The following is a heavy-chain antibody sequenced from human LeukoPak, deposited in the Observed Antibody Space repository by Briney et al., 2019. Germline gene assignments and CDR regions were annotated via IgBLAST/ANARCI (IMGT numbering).Heavy chain of an antibody. CDR3: AREAQQLALTS. V-gene: IGHV1-2*02. J-gene: IGHJ4*02. D-gene: IGHD6-13*01. CDR1: GYPFTGYY. CDR2: INPNIGGT. Sequence: ASVKVSCKASGYPFTGYYMHWVRQAPGQGLEWMGWINPNIGGTNYAQKFQGRVTMTRDTSISTAYMELSRLRSDYTAVYYCAREAQQLALTSWGQGTLVTVSS.